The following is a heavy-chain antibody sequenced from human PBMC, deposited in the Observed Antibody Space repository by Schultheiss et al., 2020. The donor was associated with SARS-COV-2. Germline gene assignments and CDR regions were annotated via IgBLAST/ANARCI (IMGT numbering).Heavy chain of an antibody. CDR1: GCSISSYY. D-gene: IGHD2-15*01. J-gene: IGHJ6*02. V-gene: IGHV4-59*12. CDR3: ARALGSAYSYGMDV. CDR2: ISYSGST. Sequence: SQTLSLTCTVSGCSISSYYWSWIRQPPGKGLEWIGYISYSGSTYYNPSLKSRLTISVDMSQNHLSLKLSSVTAADTAIYYCARALGSAYSYGMDVWGQGTTVTVSS.